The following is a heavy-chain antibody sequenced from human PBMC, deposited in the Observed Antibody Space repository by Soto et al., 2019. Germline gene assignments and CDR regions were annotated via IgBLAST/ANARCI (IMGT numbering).Heavy chain of an antibody. D-gene: IGHD6-13*01. CDR1: GGSISSYY. J-gene: IGHJ4*02. V-gene: IGHV4-59*01. CDR3: AREVAAAAIDY. CDR2: IYYSGST. Sequence: QVQLQESGPGLVKPSETLSLTCTVSGGSISSYYWSWIRQPPGKGLEWIGYIYYSGSTNYTPSLKSRVTISVDTSKNQFSLKLSSVTAADTAVYYCAREVAAAAIDYWGQGTLVTVSS.